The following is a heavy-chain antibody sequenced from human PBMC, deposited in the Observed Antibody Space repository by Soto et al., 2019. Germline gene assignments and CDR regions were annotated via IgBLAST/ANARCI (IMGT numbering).Heavy chain of an antibody. CDR1: GFTFSSYA. Sequence: PGGSLRLSCAASGFTFSSYAMHWVRQAPGKGLEWVAVISYDGSNKYYADSVKGRFTISRDNSKNTLYLQMNSLRAEDTAVYYCARDQIGMAARSFYFDYWGQGTLVTVSS. V-gene: IGHV3-30-3*01. D-gene: IGHD6-6*01. J-gene: IGHJ4*02. CDR2: ISYDGSNK. CDR3: ARDQIGMAARSFYFDY.